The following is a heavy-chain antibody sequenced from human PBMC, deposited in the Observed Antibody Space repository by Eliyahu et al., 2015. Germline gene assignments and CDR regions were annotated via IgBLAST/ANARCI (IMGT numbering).Heavy chain of an antibody. D-gene: IGHD1-1*01. J-gene: IGHJ3*02. Sequence: GGTFSSYAISWVRQAPGQGLEWMGGIIPIFGTANYAQKFQGRVTITADESTSTAYMELSSLRSEDTAVYYCARAGAPGLERPGSRGAFDIWGQGTMVTVSS. V-gene: IGHV1-69*01. CDR1: GGTFSSYA. CDR2: IIPIFGTA. CDR3: ARAGAPGLERPGSRGAFDI.